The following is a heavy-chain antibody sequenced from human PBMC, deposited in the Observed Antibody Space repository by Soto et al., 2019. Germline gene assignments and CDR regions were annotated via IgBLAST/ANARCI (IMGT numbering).Heavy chain of an antibody. CDR2: INADGTST. CDR1: GFTFSSYA. D-gene: IGHD2-2*01. J-gene: IGHJ4*02. V-gene: IGHV3-74*01. CDR3: VKVLARGVGVPRFYFDS. Sequence: GGSLRLSCAASGFTFSSYAMHWVRQVSGKGLEWVSRINADGTSTSYADSVKGRFTISRDNAKNTLYLHVNSLRAEDTAVYYCVKVLARGVGVPRFYFDSWGQGALVTVSS.